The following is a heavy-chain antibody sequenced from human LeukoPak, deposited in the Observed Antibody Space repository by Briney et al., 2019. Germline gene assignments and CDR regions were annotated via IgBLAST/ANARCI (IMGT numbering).Heavy chain of an antibody. CDR3: ARGDLAGYGYLGY. V-gene: IGHV4-39*07. D-gene: IGHD3-10*01. Sequence: SETLSLTCTGSGGSISSSSYYWGWIRQPPGKGLEWIGSIYYSGSTYYNPSLKSRVTISVDTSKNQFSLKLSSVTAADTAVYYCARGDLAGYGYLGYWGQGTLVTVSS. CDR1: GGSISSSSYY. J-gene: IGHJ4*02. CDR2: IYYSGST.